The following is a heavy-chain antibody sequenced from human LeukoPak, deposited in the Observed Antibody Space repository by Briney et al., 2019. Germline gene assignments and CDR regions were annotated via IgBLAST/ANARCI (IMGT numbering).Heavy chain of an antibody. J-gene: IGHJ4*02. V-gene: IGHV3-7*01. CDR2: IKQDGGDK. CDR3: ASDPRGSGYEFDY. Sequence: GGSLRLSCAASGFSLSDYWMTWVRQAPGKGLEWVANIKQDGGDKYYVDSVKGRFTISRDNAKNSLYLQMNSLRAEDTAVYYCASDPRGSGYEFDYWGQGTLVTISS. D-gene: IGHD5-12*01. CDR1: GFSLSDYW.